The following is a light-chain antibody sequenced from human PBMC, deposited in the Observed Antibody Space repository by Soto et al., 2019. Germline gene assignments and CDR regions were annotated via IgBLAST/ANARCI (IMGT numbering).Light chain of an antibody. J-gene: IGKJ4*01. CDR1: QSVSAY. CDR3: QQRTIPLT. CDR2: DAS. Sequence: EIVLTQSPATLSLSPGERATLSCRASQSVSAYLAWYQQKPGQPPSLLIYDASNRASGIPARFSGSGSGKDFTLTISSLKPEHSAVYYCQQRTIPLTFGGGTKVEIK. V-gene: IGKV3-11*01.